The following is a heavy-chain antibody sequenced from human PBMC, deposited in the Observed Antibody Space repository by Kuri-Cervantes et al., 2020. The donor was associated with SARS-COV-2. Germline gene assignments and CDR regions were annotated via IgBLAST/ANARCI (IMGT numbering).Heavy chain of an antibody. Sequence: LSLPCSASGFTFSSHAMILVRQAPGKGLEWVSTISGSGGATYYADSAKGRFTISRDNSKNTLSLQMNSLRAEDTAVYYCAKPLGYSGYDPPDYWGQGTLVTVSS. J-gene: IGHJ4*02. CDR2: ISGSGGAT. V-gene: IGHV3-23*01. CDR3: AKPLGYSGYDPPDY. D-gene: IGHD5-12*01. CDR1: GFTFSSHA.